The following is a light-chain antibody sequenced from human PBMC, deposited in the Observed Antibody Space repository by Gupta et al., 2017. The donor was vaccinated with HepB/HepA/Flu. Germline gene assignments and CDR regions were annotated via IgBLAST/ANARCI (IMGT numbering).Light chain of an antibody. Sequence: EVLMTQSTATLPVSTGERATLPCRASQNITNDLAWDQHKAAQPPRLLIYGASTRDFGIPARFSCSGSGTDFTLTISSLQSEDFAIDYCQQYNSWPPFTFGPGTKVDMK. CDR1: QNITND. CDR3: QQYNSWPPFT. V-gene: IGKV3-15*01. CDR2: GAS. J-gene: IGKJ3*01.